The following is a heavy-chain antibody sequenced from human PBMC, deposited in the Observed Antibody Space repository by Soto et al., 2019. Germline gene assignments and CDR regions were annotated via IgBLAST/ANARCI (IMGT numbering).Heavy chain of an antibody. CDR3: GKLAGSGGK. V-gene: IGHV6-1*01. CDR2: TYYRSRWSN. CDR1: GDSVSSNSAT. J-gene: IGHJ4*02. D-gene: IGHD6-19*01. Sequence: PSQTLSLTCAISGDSVSSNSATWDRIRQSPSRGLEWLGRTYYRSRWSNDYAVSVKSRITITPDTSKNQFSLQLSSVTPEDPAVYYCGKLAGSGGKWGQGTLVTVSS.